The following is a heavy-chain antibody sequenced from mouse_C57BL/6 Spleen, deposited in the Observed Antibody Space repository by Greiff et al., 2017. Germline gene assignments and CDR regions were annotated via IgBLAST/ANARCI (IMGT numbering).Heavy chain of an antibody. CDR3: AFIYYDYDGY. J-gene: IGHJ2*01. Sequence: VKLMESGAELVKPGASVKISCKASGYAFSSYWMNWVKQRPGKGLEWSGQIYPGDGDTNYNGKFKGKATLTADKSSSTAYMQLSSLTSEDSAVYFCAFIYYDYDGYWGQGTTLTVSS. CDR2: IYPGDGDT. D-gene: IGHD2-4*01. CDR1: GYAFSSYW. V-gene: IGHV1-80*01.